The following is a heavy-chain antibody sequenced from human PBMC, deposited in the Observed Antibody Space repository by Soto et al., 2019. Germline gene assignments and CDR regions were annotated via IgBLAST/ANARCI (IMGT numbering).Heavy chain of an antibody. J-gene: IGHJ6*02. CDR2: LSAYNGNT. D-gene: IGHD4-17*01. CDR3: ARDYSYYGDSRYYYYSYGMDV. Sequence: ASVKVSCKASGNTFTSYGISWVRQDPGQGLEWMGWLSAYNGNTNYARKLQGSVSVTTDKSTSTAYMELSSLRSDDTALYYCARDYSYYGDSRYYYYSYGMDVWGQGTTVTVSS. V-gene: IGHV1-18*04. CDR1: GNTFTSYG.